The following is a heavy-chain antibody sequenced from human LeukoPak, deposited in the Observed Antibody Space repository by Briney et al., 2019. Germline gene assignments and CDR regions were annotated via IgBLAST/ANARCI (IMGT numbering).Heavy chain of an antibody. V-gene: IGHV3-21*01. J-gene: IGHJ5*02. CDR2: ISSSSSYI. Sequence: TGGSLRLSCAASGFTFSSYSMNWVRQAPGKGLEWVSSISSSSSYIYYADSVKGRFTISRDNAKNSLYLQMNSLRAEDTAVYYCARSPWQLVLGWFDPWGQGTLVTVSS. CDR3: ARSPWQLVLGWFDP. CDR1: GFTFSSYS. D-gene: IGHD6-6*01.